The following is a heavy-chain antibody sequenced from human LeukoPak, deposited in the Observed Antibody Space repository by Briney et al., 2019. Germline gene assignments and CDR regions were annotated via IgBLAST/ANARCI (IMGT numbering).Heavy chain of an antibody. V-gene: IGHV1-8*01. CDR3: ARRDFYDSSGYSWFDP. Sequence: ASVKVSCKASGYTFTSYDINWVRQATGQGLEWMGWMNPNSGNTGYAQKFQGRVTMTRDMSTSTVYMELSSLRSEDTAVYYCARRDFYDSSGYSWFDPWGQGTLVTVSS. J-gene: IGHJ5*02. CDR2: MNPNSGNT. D-gene: IGHD3-22*01. CDR1: GYTFTSYD.